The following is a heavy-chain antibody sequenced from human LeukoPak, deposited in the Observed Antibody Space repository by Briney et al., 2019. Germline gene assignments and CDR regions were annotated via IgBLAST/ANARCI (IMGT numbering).Heavy chain of an antibody. CDR1: GFTFSTYA. J-gene: IGHJ4*02. CDR2: ISSDNTYI. D-gene: IGHD1-26*01. V-gene: IGHV3-21*06. CDR3: ARLSGSSYGKYYFDY. Sequence: GESLRLSCAASGFTFSTYAMEWVRQAPGKGLEGVSSISSDNTYIYYADSVKGRFTISRDNAKNSLFLHMNSLRAEDTAVYYCARLSGSSYGKYYFDYRGQGTLVTVSS.